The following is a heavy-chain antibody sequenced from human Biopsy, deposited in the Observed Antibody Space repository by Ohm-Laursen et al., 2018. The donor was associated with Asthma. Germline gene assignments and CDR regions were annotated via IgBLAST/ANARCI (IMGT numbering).Heavy chain of an antibody. CDR2: INSVFGTT. J-gene: IGHJ4*02. Sequence: VKISCKSLGGTFDTYVIGWVRQAPGQGLEWMGGINSVFGTTTYPQKFQDRVTIPADDSTSTVYMELSSLRSEDTAVYYCARKAGSCISRTCYSLDFWGQGTLVTVSS. CDR3: ARKAGSCISRTCYSLDF. CDR1: GGTFDTYV. D-gene: IGHD2-2*01. V-gene: IGHV1-69*13.